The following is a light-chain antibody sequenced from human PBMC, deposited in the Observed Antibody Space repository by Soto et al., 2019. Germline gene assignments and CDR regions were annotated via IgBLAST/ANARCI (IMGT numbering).Light chain of an antibody. CDR3: SSYTSSSTLV. Sequence: QSVLTQPASVSGSPGQSITISCTGTSSDVGGYNYVSWYQQHPGKAPKLMIYDVSNWPSGVSTRFSGSKSGNTASLTISGLQAEDEADYYCSSYTSSSTLVFGGGTKLTVL. CDR1: SSDVGGYNY. V-gene: IGLV2-14*01. J-gene: IGLJ2*01. CDR2: DVS.